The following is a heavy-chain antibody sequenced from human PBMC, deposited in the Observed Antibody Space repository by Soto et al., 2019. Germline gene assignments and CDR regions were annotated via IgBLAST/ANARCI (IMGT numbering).Heavy chain of an antibody. CDR3: VRDSPIGSTFSGYDGIDY. Sequence: SVKVSCKASGDTFSIYTISWVRQAPGQGLEWMGRVIPIFDITSYTQRFQGRVTITADKSTGTAYMELNSLRSEDTAVYYCVRDSPIGSTFSGYDGIDYWGQGTLVTVSS. V-gene: IGHV1-69*04. D-gene: IGHD5-12*01. CDR2: VIPIFDIT. J-gene: IGHJ4*02. CDR1: GDTFSIYT.